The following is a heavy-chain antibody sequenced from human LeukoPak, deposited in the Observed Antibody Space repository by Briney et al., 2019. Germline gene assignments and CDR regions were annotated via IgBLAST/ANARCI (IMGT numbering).Heavy chain of an antibody. V-gene: IGHV3-33*06. J-gene: IGHJ4*02. CDR2: IWYDGSNK. CDR1: GFTFSSYG. Sequence: PGRSLRLSCAASGFTFSSYGMHWVRQAPGKGLEWVAVIWYDGSNKYYADSVKGRFTTSRDNSKNTLYLQMNSLRAEDTAVYYCTKPGIAAAFDYWGQGTLVTVSS. D-gene: IGHD6-13*01. CDR3: TKPGIAAAFDY.